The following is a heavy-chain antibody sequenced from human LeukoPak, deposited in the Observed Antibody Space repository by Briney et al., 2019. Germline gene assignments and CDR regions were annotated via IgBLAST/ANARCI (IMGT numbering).Heavy chain of an antibody. CDR1: GFTFSSYS. D-gene: IGHD6-19*01. CDR3: ARVQRIAVPN. J-gene: IGHJ4*02. Sequence: GGYLRLSCAASGFTFSSYSMKWVSQAQGKGLELVSSISSSSSYIYYADSVKGRFTISRDNAKNSLYLQMNSLRAEDTAVYYCARVQRIAVPNWGQGTLVTVSS. CDR2: ISSSSSYI. V-gene: IGHV3-21*01.